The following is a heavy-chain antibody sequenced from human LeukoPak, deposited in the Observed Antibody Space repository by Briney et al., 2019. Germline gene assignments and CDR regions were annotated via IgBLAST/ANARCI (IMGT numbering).Heavy chain of an antibody. J-gene: IGHJ4*02. CDR1: GFTFSTYW. Sequence: GGSLRLSCAASGFTFSTYWMGWVRQAPGKGLEWVANINQDGSEKYYVDSVKGRFTISRDNAKNSLYLQMNSLRAEDTAVYYCARVPLVVAATSYYFDYWGQGTLVTVSS. V-gene: IGHV3-7*01. D-gene: IGHD2-15*01. CDR2: INQDGSEK. CDR3: ARVPLVVAATSYYFDY.